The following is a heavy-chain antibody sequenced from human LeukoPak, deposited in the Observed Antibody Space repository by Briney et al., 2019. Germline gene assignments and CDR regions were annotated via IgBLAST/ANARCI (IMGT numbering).Heavy chain of an antibody. CDR1: GGSISSSSYY. V-gene: IGHV4-39*07. CDR3: ARDLWYFDC. J-gene: IGHJ4*02. D-gene: IGHD2-21*01. CDR2: IYYSGST. Sequence: SETLSLTCTVSGGSISSSSYYWGWIRQPPGKGLEWIGSIYYSGSTYYNPSFKSRVTISVDTSKNQFSLKLSSVTAADTAVYYCARDLWYFDCWGQGTLVTVSS.